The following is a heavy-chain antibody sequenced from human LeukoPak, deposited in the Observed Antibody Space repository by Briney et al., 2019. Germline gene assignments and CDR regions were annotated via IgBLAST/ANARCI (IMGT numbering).Heavy chain of an antibody. Sequence: GGSLRLSCAASGFTFSSYGMSWVRQAPGKGLEWVANIKQDGSEKYYVDSVKGRFTTSRDNAKNSLYLQMNSLRAEDTAVYYCARVAAAGIYSSYYMDVGGKGTTSTVPS. CDR1: GFTFSSYG. CDR3: ARVAAAGIYSSYYMDV. CDR2: IKQDGSEK. J-gene: IGHJ6*03. D-gene: IGHD6-13*01. V-gene: IGHV3-7*01.